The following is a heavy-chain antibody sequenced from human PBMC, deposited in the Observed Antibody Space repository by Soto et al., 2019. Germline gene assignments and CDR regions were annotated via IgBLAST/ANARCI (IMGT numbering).Heavy chain of an antibody. D-gene: IGHD3-10*01. CDR3: ARDVYGSGSTTYSMDV. V-gene: IGHV4-34*09. CDR1: GGPFSVYY. Sequence: SETLSLTYAVYGGPFSVYYWSWIRQPPGKGRKWIGYIYYSGSTYYNPSLKSRVTISVDTSKNQFSLKLSSVTAADTAVYYCARDVYGSGSTTYSMDVWGQGTTVTVSS. CDR2: IYYSGST. J-gene: IGHJ6*02.